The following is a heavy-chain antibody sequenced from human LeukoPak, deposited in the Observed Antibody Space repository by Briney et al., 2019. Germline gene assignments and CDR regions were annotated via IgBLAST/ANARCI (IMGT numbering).Heavy chain of an antibody. J-gene: IGHJ3*02. V-gene: IGHV3-11*04. CDR2: ITYSGTTI. CDR3: ARGTAAGGSDAFDI. CDR1: GFTFSDYY. D-gene: IGHD2-21*02. Sequence: TGGSLRLSCAASGFTFSDYYMSWIRQSPGEGLEWVSYITYSGTTIYYADSVKGRFTISRDNAKSSLYLQMNSLRAEDTAVYYCARGTAAGGSDAFDIWGQGTMVTVS.